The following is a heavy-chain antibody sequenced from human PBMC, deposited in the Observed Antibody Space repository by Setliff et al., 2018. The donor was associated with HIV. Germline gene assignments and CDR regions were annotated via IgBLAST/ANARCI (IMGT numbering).Heavy chain of an antibody. D-gene: IGHD3-10*01. CDR2: IYPDDSDT. CDR3: ARHGQYGSGSYYNRPFDY. Sequence: PGASLKISCKGSGYTFTNFWIGWVRQVPGKGLEWMGIIYPDDSDTRYSPSFQGQVTIAADKSISTDYLQWSSLKASDTAMYYCARHGQYGSGSYYNRPFDYWGQGTLVTVSS. V-gene: IGHV5-51*01. J-gene: IGHJ4*02. CDR1: GYTFTNFW.